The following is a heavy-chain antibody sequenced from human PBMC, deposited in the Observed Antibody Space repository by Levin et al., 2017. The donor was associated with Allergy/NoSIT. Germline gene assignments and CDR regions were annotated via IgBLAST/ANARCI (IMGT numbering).Heavy chain of an antibody. CDR2: IYHSGST. V-gene: IGHV4-38-2*01. CDR3: AGAGTYYDFWSGWR. D-gene: IGHD3-3*01. CDR1: GYSISSGYY. J-gene: IGHJ4*02. Sequence: ESLKISCDVSGYSISSGYYWGWIRQSPGKALEWIGSIYHSGSTYYNPSLKSRVTISVDTSKNQFSLKLNSVTAADTAIYYCAGAGTYYDFWSGWRWGQGTLVTVSS.